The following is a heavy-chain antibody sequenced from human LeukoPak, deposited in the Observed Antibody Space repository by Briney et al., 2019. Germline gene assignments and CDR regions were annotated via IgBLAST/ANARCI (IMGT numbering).Heavy chain of an antibody. V-gene: IGHV3-23*01. CDR3: AKYKTSTVTTGFDY. CDR1: GFTFSSYA. D-gene: IGHD4-17*01. CDR2: ISGSGGST. Sequence: GGSLRLSCAASGFTFSSYAMSWVRQAPGKGLEWVPAISGSGGSTYYADSVKGRFTISRDNSKSTLYLQMNSLRAEDTAVYYCAKYKTSTVTTGFDYWGQGTLVTVSS. J-gene: IGHJ4*02.